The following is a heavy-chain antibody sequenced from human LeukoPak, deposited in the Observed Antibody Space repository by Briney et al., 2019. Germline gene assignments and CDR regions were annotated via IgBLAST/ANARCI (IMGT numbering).Heavy chain of an antibody. Sequence: SETLSLTCAVSGESFSGYFWNWIRQPPGKGLEWIGEINHSGSTSNHNPSLKSRVTMSVDTSKNQFSLKLSSVTAADTAVYYCARHLGYGDYLYFDYWGQGTLVTVSS. D-gene: IGHD4-17*01. J-gene: IGHJ4*02. CDR1: GESFSGYF. V-gene: IGHV4-34*01. CDR3: ARHLGYGDYLYFDY. CDR2: INHSGSTS.